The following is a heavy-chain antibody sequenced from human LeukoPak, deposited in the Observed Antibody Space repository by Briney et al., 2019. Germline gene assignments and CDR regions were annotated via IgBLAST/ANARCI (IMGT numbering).Heavy chain of an antibody. Sequence: ASVKVSCKASGYTFTGYYMHWVRQAPGQGLEWMGWINPNSGGTNYAQKLQGRVTMTTDTSTSTAYMELRSLRSDDTAVYYCARVIPYYDFWSGYEYYYYGMDVWGQGTTVTVSS. J-gene: IGHJ6*02. V-gene: IGHV1-2*02. D-gene: IGHD3-3*01. CDR3: ARVIPYYDFWSGYEYYYYGMDV. CDR2: INPNSGGT. CDR1: GYTFTGYY.